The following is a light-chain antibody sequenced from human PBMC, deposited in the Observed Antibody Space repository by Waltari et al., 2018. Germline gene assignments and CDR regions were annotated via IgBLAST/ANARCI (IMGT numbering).Light chain of an antibody. Sequence: QSMLTQPPSVSAAPGQKVTLSCSGSSSTIGSNSVSWYHQLPGTAPKVLIYDNNKRPSGIPDRFSGSKSATSATLGITGLQTGDEADYYCGTWDSTLSAVVFGGGTKLTVL. CDR2: DNN. V-gene: IGLV1-51*01. CDR1: SSTIGSNS. J-gene: IGLJ3*02. CDR3: GTWDSTLSAVV.